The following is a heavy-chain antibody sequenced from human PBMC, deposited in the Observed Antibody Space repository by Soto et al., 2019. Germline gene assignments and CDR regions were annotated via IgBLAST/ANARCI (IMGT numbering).Heavy chain of an antibody. D-gene: IGHD3-3*01. V-gene: IGHV4-30-2*01. CDR2: IFHTGST. Sequence: SETLSLTCTVSGGSISSGNFSWTWIRQPPGKGLEWIAYIFHTGSTFYNSSLKPRVSIPVDRSKNQFSLKLKSVTETDTAVYYCARVKVGDLFRFNWFFDLWGRGTLVTVSS. J-gene: IGHJ2*01. CDR1: GGSISSGNFS. CDR3: ARVKVGDLFRFNWFFDL.